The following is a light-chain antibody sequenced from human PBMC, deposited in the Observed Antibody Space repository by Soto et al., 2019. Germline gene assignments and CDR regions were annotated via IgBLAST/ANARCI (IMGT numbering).Light chain of an antibody. CDR2: GAS. Sequence: EIVLTQSPGPLSLSPGERATLSCRASQSVVSNLLSWFQQNPGQASRLLIYGASNRATGIPDRFSGSGSETDFTLTISGLEHEDSAVYYCHQFVGSQRYTFGQGTKLEIK. CDR3: HQFVGSQRYT. J-gene: IGKJ2*01. V-gene: IGKV3-20*01. CDR1: QSVVSNL.